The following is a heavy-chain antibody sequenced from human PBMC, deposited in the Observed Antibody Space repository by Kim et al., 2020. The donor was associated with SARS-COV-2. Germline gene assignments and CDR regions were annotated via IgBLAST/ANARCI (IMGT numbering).Heavy chain of an antibody. V-gene: IGHV1-2*02. Sequence: ASVKVSCKASGYTVTGYYMHWVRQAPGQGLEWMGWINPNSGGTNYAQKFHGRVTMTRDTSISTAYMELSRLRSDDTAVYYCARLSSTIFGVVSHYWGQGTLGTVSS. D-gene: IGHD3-3*01. J-gene: IGHJ4*02. CDR2: INPNSGGT. CDR3: ARLSSTIFGVVSHY. CDR1: GYTVTGYY.